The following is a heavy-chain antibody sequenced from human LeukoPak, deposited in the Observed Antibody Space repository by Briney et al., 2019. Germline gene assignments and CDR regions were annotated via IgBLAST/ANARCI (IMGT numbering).Heavy chain of an antibody. J-gene: IGHJ4*02. CDR2: ISSSSSTI. CDR1: GFTFSSYS. V-gene: IGHV3-48*01. Sequence: GGSLRLSCAASGFTFSSYSMNWVRQAPGKGLEWVSYISSSSSTIYYADSVKGRFTISRDNSKNTLYLQMNSLRAEDTAVYYCARDGSLTYWYFDYWGQGTLVTVSS. CDR3: ARDGSLTYWYFDY. D-gene: IGHD3-10*01.